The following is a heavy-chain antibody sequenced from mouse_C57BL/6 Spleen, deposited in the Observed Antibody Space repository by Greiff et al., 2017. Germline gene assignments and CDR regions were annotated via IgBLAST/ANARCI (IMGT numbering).Heavy chain of an antibody. D-gene: IGHD2-2*01. V-gene: IGHV1-53*01. Sequence: VLLQQPGTELVKPGASVQLSCKASGYTFPSYCMPWVKQMPGQGLEWIGNINPSNGGTNYNEKFKSNATLTVDKSASTAYRQLSSLTSEDSAVYYGARGGGYDGYYFDYWGQGTTLTVSS. CDR3: ARGGGYDGYYFDY. CDR1: GYTFPSYC. CDR2: INPSNGGT. J-gene: IGHJ2*01.